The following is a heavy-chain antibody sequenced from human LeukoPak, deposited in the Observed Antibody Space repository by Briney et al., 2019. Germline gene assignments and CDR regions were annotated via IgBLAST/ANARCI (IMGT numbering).Heavy chain of an antibody. V-gene: IGHV4-34*01. CDR1: GGSFSGYY. J-gene: IGHJ4*02. D-gene: IGHD3-22*01. CDR3: ARAYDSSGYFGY. Sequence: SETLSLTCVVYGGSFSGYYWSWIRQPPGKGLEWIGYIYYSGSTNYNPSLKSRVTISVDTSKNQFSLKLSSVTAADTAVYYCARAYDSSGYFGYWGQGTLVTVSS. CDR2: IYYSGST.